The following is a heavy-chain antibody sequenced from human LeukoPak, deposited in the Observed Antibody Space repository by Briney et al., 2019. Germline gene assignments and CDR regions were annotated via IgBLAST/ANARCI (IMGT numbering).Heavy chain of an antibody. J-gene: IGHJ5*02. CDR2: IYYSGST. D-gene: IGHD3-9*01. Sequence: SETLSLTCTVSGGSISSYYWSWFRQPPGKGLSGLGYIYYSGSTNYNPSLKSRVTISVDTSKNQFSLKLSSVTAADTAVYYCARHSPYYDILTGYFWFDPWGQGTLVTVSS. V-gene: IGHV4-59*08. CDR1: GGSISSYY. CDR3: ARHSPYYDILTGYFWFDP.